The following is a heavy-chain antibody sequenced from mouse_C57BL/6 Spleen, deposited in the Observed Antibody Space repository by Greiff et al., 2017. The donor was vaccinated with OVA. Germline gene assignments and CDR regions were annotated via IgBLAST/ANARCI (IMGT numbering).Heavy chain of an antibody. CDR1: GFTFSDYG. Sequence: EVQLVESGGGLVKPGGSLKLSCAASGFTFSDYGMHWVRQAPEKGLEWVAYISSGSSTIYYADTVKGRFTISRDNAKNTLFLQMTSLRSEDTAMYYCARSGSSYGGAWFAYWGQGTLVTVSA. CDR3: ARSGSSYGGAWFAY. J-gene: IGHJ3*01. CDR2: ISSGSSTI. V-gene: IGHV5-17*01. D-gene: IGHD1-1*01.